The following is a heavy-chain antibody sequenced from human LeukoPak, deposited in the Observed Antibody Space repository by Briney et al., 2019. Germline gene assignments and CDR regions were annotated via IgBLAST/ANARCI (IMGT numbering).Heavy chain of an antibody. D-gene: IGHD3-3*01. CDR3: ARQPINYDSWFDP. Sequence: SETLSLTCTVSGVSISHYYWSWIRQSPGKGLEWIGYIYYSGTTNYNPSLRSRVTISVDTSNNHFSLHLISVTAADTAMYYCARQPINYDSWFDPWGQGTLVTVSS. J-gene: IGHJ5*02. CDR1: GVSISHYY. CDR2: IYYSGTT. V-gene: IGHV4-59*01.